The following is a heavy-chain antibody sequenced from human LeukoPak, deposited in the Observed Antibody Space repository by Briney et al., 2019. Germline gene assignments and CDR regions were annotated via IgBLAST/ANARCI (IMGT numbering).Heavy chain of an antibody. Sequence: PGGSLRLSCAASGFTFSSYWMSWVRQAPGKGLEWVANIKQDGSEKYYVDSVKGRFTISRDNAQNSLFLQMDSLRAEDTAVYYCARDRRELLNWFDPWGQGTLVTVSS. CDR1: GFTFSSYW. CDR2: IKQDGSEK. J-gene: IGHJ5*02. D-gene: IGHD1-26*01. CDR3: ARDRRELLNWFDP. V-gene: IGHV3-7*01.